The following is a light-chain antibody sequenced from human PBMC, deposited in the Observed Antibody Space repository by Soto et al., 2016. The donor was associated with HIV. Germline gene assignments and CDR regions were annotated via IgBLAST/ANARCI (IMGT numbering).Light chain of an antibody. CDR1: NIGTKS. Sequence: SYELTQPPSVSVAPGKTARITCGGNNIGTKSVHWYQQKPGQAPILVVYDDSDWPSGIPERFSASNSGNTATLTISRVEAGDEADYYCQVWDITSDPYVFGTGTRVTVL. J-gene: IGLJ1*01. V-gene: IGLV3-21*03. CDR2: DDS. CDR3: QVWDITSDPYV.